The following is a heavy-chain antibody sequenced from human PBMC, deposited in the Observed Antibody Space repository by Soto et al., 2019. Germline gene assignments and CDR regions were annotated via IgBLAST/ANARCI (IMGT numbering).Heavy chain of an antibody. CDR2: ITDTGGDA. J-gene: IGHJ4*02. Sequence: GGSLRLSGVASGLTFGSSAMTWVRQAPGEGRQWVSTITDTGGDAKYADSVRGRFVISRDNSKKTLYLQMTSLTAEDSAMYYCARGSTDSYPGSRIFDFWGRGTLVTVSS. CDR3: ARGSTDSYPGSRIFDF. CDR1: GLTFGSSA. D-gene: IGHD3-10*01. V-gene: IGHV3-23*01.